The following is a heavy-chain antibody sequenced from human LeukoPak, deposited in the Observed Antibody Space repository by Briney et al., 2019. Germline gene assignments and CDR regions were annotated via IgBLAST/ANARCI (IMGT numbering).Heavy chain of an antibody. V-gene: IGHV3-74*01. Sequence: PGGSLRLSCAASGFXFSSYWIHWVRQAPGKGLVWVSRINSDGSSTSYADSLKGRFTISRDNAKNTLYLQMNSLRAEDTAVYYCASQQLGIDYFDYWGQGTLVTVSS. CDR2: INSDGSST. CDR1: GFXFSSYW. CDR3: ASQQLGIDYFDY. D-gene: IGHD7-27*01. J-gene: IGHJ4*02.